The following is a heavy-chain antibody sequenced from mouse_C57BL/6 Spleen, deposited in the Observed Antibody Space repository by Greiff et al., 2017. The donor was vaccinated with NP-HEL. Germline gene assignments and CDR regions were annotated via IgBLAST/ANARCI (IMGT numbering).Heavy chain of an antibody. Sequence: VQVVESGAELVKPGASVKISCKASGYAFSSYWMHWVKQRPGKGLAWIGQIYPGDGDTNYNGKFKGKATLTADKSSSTAYMQLSSLTSEDAAVYFCARSGNYYSSSYYFDYWGQGTTLTVSS. J-gene: IGHJ2*01. CDR3: ARSGNYYSSSYYFDY. V-gene: IGHV1-80*01. CDR1: GYAFSSYW. CDR2: IYPGDGDT. D-gene: IGHD1-1*01.